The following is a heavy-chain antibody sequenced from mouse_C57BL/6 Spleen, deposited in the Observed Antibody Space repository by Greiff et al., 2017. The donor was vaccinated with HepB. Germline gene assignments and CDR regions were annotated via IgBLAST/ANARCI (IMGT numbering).Heavy chain of an antibody. D-gene: IGHD2-5*01. CDR3: ARGRVYSNSFDY. CDR1: GYTFTSYT. Sequence: VHLVESGAELARPGASVKMSCKASGYTFTSYTMHWVKQRPGQGLEWIGYINPSSGYTKYNQKFKDKATLTADKSSSTAYMQLSSLTSEDSAVYYCARGRVYSNSFDYWGQGTTLTVSS. CDR2: INPSSGYT. J-gene: IGHJ2*01. V-gene: IGHV1-4*01.